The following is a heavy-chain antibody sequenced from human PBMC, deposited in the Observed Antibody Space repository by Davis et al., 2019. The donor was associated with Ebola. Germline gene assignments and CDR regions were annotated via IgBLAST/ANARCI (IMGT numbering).Heavy chain of an antibody. CDR2: GRGIGDST. D-gene: IGHD3-22*01. CDR3: AKFNGRGSGYHPIHFDY. V-gene: IGHV3-23*01. CDR1: GFTFSSYA. J-gene: IGHJ4*02. Sequence: GESLKIYCAAPGFTFSSYAMSWVRQAPGRRLDWVSAGRGIGDSTYYAVSLRGRFTISRDNSKNTLYLQMNSLRAEDTVVYYCAKFNGRGSGYHPIHFDYWGQGTLVTVSS.